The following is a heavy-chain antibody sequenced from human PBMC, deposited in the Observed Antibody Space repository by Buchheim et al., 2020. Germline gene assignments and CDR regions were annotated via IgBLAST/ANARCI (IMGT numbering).Heavy chain of an antibody. V-gene: IGHV3-33*01. D-gene: IGHD1-26*01. Sequence: QVQLVESGGGVVQPGRSLRLSCAASGFSFDIYDLHWVRQAPGKGLEWVAFIRYDGSLVHYADSVEGRFTISRDNSKNTLYLQMNSLSAEDTALYYCVREMQPQHEMGASLDSWGQGIL. J-gene: IGHJ4*02. CDR2: IRYDGSLV. CDR1: GFSFDIYD. CDR3: VREMQPQHEMGASLDS.